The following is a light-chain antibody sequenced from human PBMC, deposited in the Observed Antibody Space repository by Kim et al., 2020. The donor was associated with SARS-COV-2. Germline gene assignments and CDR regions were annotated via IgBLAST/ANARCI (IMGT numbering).Light chain of an antibody. CDR3: QQTSNMPIT. Sequence: AAIGDRVTITCRASQSINSYLNCYQQKPGIAPKLLIYDASSLQSGVPPRFSGSGSGTDFTLNISSLQPEDFATYYCQQTSNMPITFGGGTKVDIK. CDR2: DAS. CDR1: QSINSY. V-gene: IGKV1-39*01. J-gene: IGKJ4*01.